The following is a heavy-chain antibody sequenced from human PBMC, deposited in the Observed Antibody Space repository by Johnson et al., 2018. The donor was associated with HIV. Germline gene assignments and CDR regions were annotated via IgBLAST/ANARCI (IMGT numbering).Heavy chain of an antibody. D-gene: IGHD3-22*01. J-gene: IGHJ3*02. CDR3: AKEYYYDSSGFPDAFDI. CDR1: GFTFKTYW. CDR2: ISHDESYK. Sequence: QVQLVESGGGVVQPGGSLRLSCVVSGFTFKTYWMHWVRQAPGKGLEWVADISHDESYKYYADSVKGRFTISRDKNMLYLQMNSLRAEDTAVYYCAKEYYYDSSGFPDAFDIWGQGTMVTVSS. V-gene: IGHV3-30*18.